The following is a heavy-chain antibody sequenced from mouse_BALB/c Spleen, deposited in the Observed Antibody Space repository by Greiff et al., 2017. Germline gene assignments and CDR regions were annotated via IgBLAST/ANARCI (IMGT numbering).Heavy chain of an antibody. V-gene: IGHV5-17*02. D-gene: IGHD2-12*01. CDR1: GFTFSSFG. Sequence: EVKVVESGGGLVQPGGSRKLSCAASGFTFSSFGMHWVRQAPEKGLEWVAYISSGSSTIYYADTVKGRFTISRDNPKNTLFLQMTSLRSEDTAMYYCARWTTGMDYWGQGTSVTVSS. CDR3: ARWTTGMDY. J-gene: IGHJ4*01. CDR2: ISSGSSTI.